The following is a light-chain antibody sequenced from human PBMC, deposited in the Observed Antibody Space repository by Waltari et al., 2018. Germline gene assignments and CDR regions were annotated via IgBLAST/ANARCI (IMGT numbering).Light chain of an antibody. CDR2: EVS. V-gene: IGKV2-30*01. CDR1: ESLLYKDGNTY. CDR3: MQGTAWPWT. Sequence: DVVMTQSPLSLPVTLGQPASISCWSSESLLYKDGNTYLSWFHQRPGQSPRRLIYEVSSRDSGVPDRFSGSGSGTDFTLKISRVEAEDVGVYYCMQGTAWPWTFGQGTEGEIK. J-gene: IGKJ1*01.